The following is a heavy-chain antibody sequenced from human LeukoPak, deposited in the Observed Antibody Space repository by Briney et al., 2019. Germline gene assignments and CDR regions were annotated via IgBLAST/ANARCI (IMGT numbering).Heavy chain of an antibody. CDR2: IYTSGST. Sequence: SETLSLTCTVSGGSISSSSYYWGWIRQPAGKGLEWIGRIYTSGSTNYNPSLKSRVTISVDTSKNQFSLKLSSVTAADTAVYYCASSFYDILTGYYGLDYWGQGTLVTVSS. J-gene: IGHJ4*02. CDR1: GGSISSSSYY. CDR3: ASSFYDILTGYYGLDY. V-gene: IGHV4-61*02. D-gene: IGHD3-9*01.